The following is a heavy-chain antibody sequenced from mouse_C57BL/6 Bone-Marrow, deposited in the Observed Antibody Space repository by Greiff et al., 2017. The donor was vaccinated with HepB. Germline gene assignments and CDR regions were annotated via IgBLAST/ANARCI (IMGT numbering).Heavy chain of an antibody. CDR1: GYSITSGYY. CDR3: ARGGGYPFAY. V-gene: IGHV3-6*01. D-gene: IGHD2-2*01. CDR2: ISYDGSN. J-gene: IGHJ3*01. Sequence: VQLKESGPGLVKPSQSLSLTCSVTGYSITSGYYWNWIRQFPGNKLEWMGYISYDGSNNYNPSLKNRISITRDTSKNQFFLKLNSVTTEDTATYYCARGGGYPFAYWGQGTLVTVSA.